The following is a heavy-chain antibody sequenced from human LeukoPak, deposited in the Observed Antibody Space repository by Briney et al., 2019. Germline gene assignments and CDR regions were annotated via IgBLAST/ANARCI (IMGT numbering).Heavy chain of an antibody. CDR2: IDPSGGTT. D-gene: IGHD1-26*01. V-gene: IGHV1-46*01. CDR1: VYTFTSHY. Sequence: ASVKVSCKASVYTFTSHYMHWVRQAPGHGLEWMGIIDPSGGTTSYPQKFQGRVTMTRDTSTSTVYMELSSVRSEDTAVYYCARGLVVATSELDYWGQGTLVTVSS. J-gene: IGHJ4*02. CDR3: ARGLVVATSELDY.